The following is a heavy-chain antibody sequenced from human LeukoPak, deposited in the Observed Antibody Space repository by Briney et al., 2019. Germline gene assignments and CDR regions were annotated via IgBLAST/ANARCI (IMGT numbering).Heavy chain of an antibody. CDR2: IYTSGST. J-gene: IGHJ4*02. CDR3: ARGTYYYDSSGYLPLDY. CDR1: GGSISSYY. D-gene: IGHD3-22*01. Sequence: TSETLSLTCTVSGGSISSYYWSWIRQPAGKGLEWIGRIYTSGSTNYNPSLKSRVTMSVDTSKNQFSLKLSSVTAADTAVYYCARGTYYYDSSGYLPLDYWGQGTLVTVSS. V-gene: IGHV4-4*07.